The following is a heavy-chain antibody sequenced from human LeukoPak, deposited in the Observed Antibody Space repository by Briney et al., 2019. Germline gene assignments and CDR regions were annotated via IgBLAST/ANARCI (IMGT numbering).Heavy chain of an antibody. CDR2: ISGSGGST. D-gene: IGHD3-10*01. CDR1: GFTFSSYA. V-gene: IGHV3-23*01. CDR3: AKGKGHYYGSGSYYRTRTTEYYMDV. J-gene: IGHJ6*03. Sequence: GGSLRLSCAASGFTFSSYAMSWVRQAPGKGLEWVSAISGSGGSTYYADSVKGRFTISRDNSKNTLYLQMNSLRAEDTAVYYCAKGKGHYYGSGSYYRTRTTEYYMDVWGKGTTVTVSS.